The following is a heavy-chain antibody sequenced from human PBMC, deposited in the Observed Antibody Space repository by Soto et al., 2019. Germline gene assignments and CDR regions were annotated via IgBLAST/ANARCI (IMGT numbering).Heavy chain of an antibody. CDR2: IKQDGSEK. CDR3: ARGSLEWLSPYFDY. V-gene: IGHV3-7*01. Sequence: EVQLVESGGGLVQPGGSLRLSCAASGFTFSSYWMSWVRQAPGKGLEWVANIKQDGSEKYYVDSVKGRFTISRDNAKNSLYLQMNSLRAEDTAVYYCARGSLEWLSPYFDYWGQGTLVTVSS. D-gene: IGHD3-3*01. CDR1: GFTFSSYW. J-gene: IGHJ4*02.